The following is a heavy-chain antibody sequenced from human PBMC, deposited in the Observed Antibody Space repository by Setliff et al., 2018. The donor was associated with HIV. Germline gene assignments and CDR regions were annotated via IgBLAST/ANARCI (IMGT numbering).Heavy chain of an antibody. CDR1: NFTFSFYG. V-gene: IGHV3-30-3*02. J-gene: IGHJ4*02. CDR2: ISYDGSNK. D-gene: IGHD6-13*01. Sequence: LSLSCAASNFTFSFYGMHWVRQAPGKGLEWVAVISYDGSNKYYADSGKGRFTISRDNSKNTLFLQMGSLRTADTAVYFCAKNLYSSIWSPLDYWGQGTLVTVSS. CDR3: AKNLYSSIWSPLDY.